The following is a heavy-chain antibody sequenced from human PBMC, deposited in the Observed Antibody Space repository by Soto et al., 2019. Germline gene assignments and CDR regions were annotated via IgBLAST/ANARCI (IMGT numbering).Heavy chain of an antibody. V-gene: IGHV1-69*02. Sequence: QVQLVQSGAEVKKPGSSVKVSCKAYGGTFSSYTISWVRQAPGQGLEWMGRIIPILGIANYAQKFQGRVTITVDKSTSTAYMELSLLRSEDTAVYYCARAALHSYGDCWFDPWGQGTLDTFSS. CDR3: ARAALHSYGDCWFDP. CDR1: GGTFSSYT. D-gene: IGHD4-17*01. CDR2: IIPILGIA. J-gene: IGHJ5*02.